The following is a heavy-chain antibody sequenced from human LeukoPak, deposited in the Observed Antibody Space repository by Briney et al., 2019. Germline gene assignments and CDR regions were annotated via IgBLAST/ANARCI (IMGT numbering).Heavy chain of an antibody. Sequence: TSQTLSLTCAVSGGSISSGGYSWSWIRQPPGKGLEWIGYIYHSGSTYYNPSLKGRVTISVDRSKNQFSLKLSSVTAADTAVYYCARATTAMGLDYWGQGTLVTVSS. V-gene: IGHV4-30-2*01. CDR2: IYHSGST. CDR3: ARATTAMGLDY. J-gene: IGHJ4*02. CDR1: GGSISSGGYS. D-gene: IGHD5-18*01.